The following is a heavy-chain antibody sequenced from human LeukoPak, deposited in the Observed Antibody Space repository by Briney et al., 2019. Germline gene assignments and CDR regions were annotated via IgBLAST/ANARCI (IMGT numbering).Heavy chain of an antibody. CDR3: ATDGLAVAGIFDF. J-gene: IGHJ4*02. V-gene: IGHV3-48*01. CDR1: GFTFSIYS. D-gene: IGHD6-19*01. Sequence: PGGSLRLSCAASGFTFSIYSMNWVRQAPGKGLEWVSYINSGSSTIYDADSVRGRFSISRDNAKNSLYLQMNSLRAEDTAVYYCATDGLAVAGIFDFWGQGTLVTVSS. CDR2: INSGSSTI.